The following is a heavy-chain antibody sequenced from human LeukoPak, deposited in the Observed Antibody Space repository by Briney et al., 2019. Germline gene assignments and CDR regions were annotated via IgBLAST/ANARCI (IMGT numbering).Heavy chain of an antibody. CDR1: GGSISSYY. CDR2: IYTSGST. CDR3: ARAEVVVVPERYFDL. V-gene: IGHV4-4*07. D-gene: IGHD3-22*01. Sequence: SETLSLTCTVSGGSISSYYWSWLRQPAGKGLEWIGRIYTSGSTNYNPSLTSRVTMSVDTSKNQFSLKLSSVTAADTAVYYCARAEVVVVPERYFDLWGRGTLVTVSS. J-gene: IGHJ2*01.